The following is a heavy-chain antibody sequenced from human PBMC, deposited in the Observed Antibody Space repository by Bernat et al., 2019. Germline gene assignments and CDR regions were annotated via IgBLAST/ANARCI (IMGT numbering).Heavy chain of an antibody. J-gene: IGHJ4*02. Sequence: EVQLVESGGGLVKPGGSLRLSCAASGFTFSSYSMNWVRQAPGKGLEWVSSISSSSSYIYYADSVKGRLTISRDNAKNSLYLQMNSLRAEDTAVYYCARGAAGMHDYWGQGTLVTVSS. CDR2: ISSSSSYI. D-gene: IGHD6-13*01. CDR3: ARGAAGMHDY. V-gene: IGHV3-21*01. CDR1: GFTFSSYS.